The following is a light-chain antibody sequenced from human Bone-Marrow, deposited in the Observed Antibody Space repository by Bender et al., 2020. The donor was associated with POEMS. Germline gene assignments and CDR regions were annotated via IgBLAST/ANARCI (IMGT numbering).Light chain of an antibody. J-gene: IGLJ2*01. Sequence: QSALTQPASVSGSPGQSITISCSGSNIDVGAYDYVSWYQQRPGKAPKLLVFEVSKRPSGVPDRFYGSKSGNTASLTVSGLQAEDEADYYCSSYATYNNVVFGGGTKLTVL. CDR3: SSYATYNNVV. V-gene: IGLV2-8*01. CDR1: NIDVGAYDY. CDR2: EVS.